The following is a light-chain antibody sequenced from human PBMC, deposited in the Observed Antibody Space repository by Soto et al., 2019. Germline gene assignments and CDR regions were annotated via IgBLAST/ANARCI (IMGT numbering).Light chain of an antibody. J-gene: IGKJ1*01. Sequence: DIQMTQSPSTLSASVGDRVTITCRASQSISNWLAWYQQKSGKAPKLLIYKASSLESGVPSRFSGSGSGTEFTLTISRVQPDDVATYYCQRYNSYAWTFDQGTKVEIK. V-gene: IGKV1-5*03. CDR2: KAS. CDR1: QSISNW. CDR3: QRYNSYAWT.